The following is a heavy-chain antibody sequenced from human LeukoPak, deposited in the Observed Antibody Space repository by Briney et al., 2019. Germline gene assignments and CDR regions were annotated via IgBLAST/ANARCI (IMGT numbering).Heavy chain of an antibody. D-gene: IGHD3-22*01. CDR3: ARLGYYDSSGYYSYYYYYMDV. Sequence: SETLSLTCTVSGGSISSYYWSWIRQPPGKGLEWIGYIYTSGSTNYNPSLKSRVTISVVTSKNQLSLKLSSVTAADTAVYYCARLGYYDSSGYYSYYYYYMDVWGKGTTVTVSS. J-gene: IGHJ6*03. V-gene: IGHV4-4*09. CDR1: GGSISSYY. CDR2: IYTSGST.